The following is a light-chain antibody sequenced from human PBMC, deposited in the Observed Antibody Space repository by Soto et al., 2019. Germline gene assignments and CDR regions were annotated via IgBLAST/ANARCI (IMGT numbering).Light chain of an antibody. CDR3: SSYAGSNNYV. J-gene: IGLJ1*01. V-gene: IGLV2-8*01. CDR1: SSDVGGYKY. CDR2: AVN. Sequence: QSALTQPPSASGSPGQSVTISCTGTSSDVGGYKYVSWYQQYQGKAPKLMIYAVNKRPSGVPDRFSGSKSGNTASLTVSGLQAEDEADYYCSSYAGSNNYVFGTGTKLTVL.